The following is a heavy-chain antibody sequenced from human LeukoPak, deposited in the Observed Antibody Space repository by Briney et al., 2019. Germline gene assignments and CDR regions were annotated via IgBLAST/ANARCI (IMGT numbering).Heavy chain of an antibody. CDR1: GGSFSGYY. CDR3: ARGGYSPPHFDY. Sequence: SEAQSLTCAVYGGSFSGYYWSWIRQPPGKGLEWIWEINHSGSTNYNPSLKSRVTISVDTSKNQLSLKLSSVTAADTAVYYCARGGYSPPHFDYWGQGTLVTVSS. D-gene: IGHD1-26*01. CDR2: INHSGST. V-gene: IGHV4-34*01. J-gene: IGHJ4*02.